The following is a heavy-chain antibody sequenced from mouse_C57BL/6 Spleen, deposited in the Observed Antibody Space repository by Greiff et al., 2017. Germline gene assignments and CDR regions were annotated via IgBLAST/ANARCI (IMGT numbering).Heavy chain of an antibody. CDR3: VKIYDYDLFDW. D-gene: IGHD2-4*01. CDR2: IYPGSGST. Sequence: QVQLQQPGAELVKPGASVKMSCKASGYTFTSYWITWVKQRPGQGLEWIGDIYPGSGSTNYNEKFKSKATLTVDTSSSTAYMQRSSLTYEDSAVYYSVKIYDYDLFDWSGQGTTRTDSS. CDR1: GYTFTSYW. J-gene: IGHJ2*01. V-gene: IGHV1-55*01.